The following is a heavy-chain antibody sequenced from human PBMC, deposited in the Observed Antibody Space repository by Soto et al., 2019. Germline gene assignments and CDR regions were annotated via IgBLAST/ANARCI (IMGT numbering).Heavy chain of an antibody. J-gene: IGHJ4*02. CDR2: IYYSGRP. D-gene: IGHD6-19*01. CDR1: GGSIDSGNFY. CDR3: ARLRKLIAVASIDC. Sequence: SETLSLTCTVSGGSIDSGNFYWGWIRQPPGKGLEWIGTIYYSGRPFHNPSLKSRVTISVDTSKNQFSLKLYSVTAADTAVYYCARLRKLIAVASIDCWGQGTMVTVYS. V-gene: IGHV4-39*01.